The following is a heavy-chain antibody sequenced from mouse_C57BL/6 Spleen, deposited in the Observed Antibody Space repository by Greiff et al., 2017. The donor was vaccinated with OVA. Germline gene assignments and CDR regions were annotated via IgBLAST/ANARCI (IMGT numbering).Heavy chain of an antibody. CDR3: ASYYGNYVYWYFDV. D-gene: IGHD2-1*01. J-gene: IGHJ1*03. V-gene: IGHV5-17*01. Sequence: EVMLVESGGGLVKPGGSLKLSCAASGFTFSDYGMHWVRQAPEKGLEWVAYISSGSSTIYYADTVKGRFTISRDNAKNTLFLQMTSLRSEDTAMYYCASYYGNYVYWYFDVWGTGTTVTVSS. CDR1: GFTFSDYG. CDR2: ISSGSSTI.